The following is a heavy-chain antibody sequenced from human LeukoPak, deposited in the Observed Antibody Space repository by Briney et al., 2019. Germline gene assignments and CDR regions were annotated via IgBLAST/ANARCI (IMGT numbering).Heavy chain of an antibody. J-gene: IGHJ5*02. CDR3: ARGSVLLWFGKPNPNWFDP. V-gene: IGHV4-4*07. Sequence: KPSETLSLTCTVSGGSINSYYWSWIRQPAGKGLKWIGRIYTSGSTNYNPSLKSRVTMSVDTSKNQFSLKLSSVTAADTAVYYCARGSVLLWFGKPNPNWFDPSRQGTLVTVSS. CDR2: IYTSGST. CDR1: GGSINSYY. D-gene: IGHD3-10*01.